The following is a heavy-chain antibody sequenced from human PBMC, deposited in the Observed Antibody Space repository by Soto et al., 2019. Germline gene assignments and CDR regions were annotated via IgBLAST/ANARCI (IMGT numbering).Heavy chain of an antibody. CDR2: INPNSGGT. J-gene: IGHJ4*02. CDR3: ASTVVVTAGGLDY. CDR1: GYTFTGYY. V-gene: IGHV1-2*04. Sequence: GASVKVSCKASGYTFTGYYMHWVRQAPGQGLEWMGWINPNSGGTNYAQKFQGWVTMTRDTSISTAYMELSRLRSDDTAVYYCASTVVVTAGGLDYWGQGTLVTVSS. D-gene: IGHD2-21*02.